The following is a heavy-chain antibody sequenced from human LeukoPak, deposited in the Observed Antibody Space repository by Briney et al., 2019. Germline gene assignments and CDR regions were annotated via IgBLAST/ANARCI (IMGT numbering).Heavy chain of an antibody. CDR2: IYSGGST. J-gene: IGHJ4*02. CDR1: GFSFNNAW. V-gene: IGHV3-66*02. Sequence: GGSLRLSCAASGFSFNNAWMSWVRQAPGKGLEWVSVIYSGGSTYYADSVKGRFTISRDNSKNTLYLQMNSLRAEDTAVYYCAKDPRPCSSTSCSLPDDYWGQGTLVTVSS. D-gene: IGHD2-2*01. CDR3: AKDPRPCSSTSCSLPDDY.